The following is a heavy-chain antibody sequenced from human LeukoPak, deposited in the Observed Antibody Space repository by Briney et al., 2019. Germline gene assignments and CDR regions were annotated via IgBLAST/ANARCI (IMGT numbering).Heavy chain of an antibody. V-gene: IGHV3-21*01. CDR1: GFTLSSYS. CDR2: ISSSSSYI. J-gene: IGHJ4*02. D-gene: IGHD5-18*01. Sequence: GGSLRLSCAASGFTLSSYSMNWVRQAPGKGLEWVSSISSSSSYIYYADSVKGRFTISRDNAKNSLYLQMNSLRAEDTAVYYCARDNADTAMVTPLDYWGQGTLVTVSS. CDR3: ARDNADTAMVTPLDY.